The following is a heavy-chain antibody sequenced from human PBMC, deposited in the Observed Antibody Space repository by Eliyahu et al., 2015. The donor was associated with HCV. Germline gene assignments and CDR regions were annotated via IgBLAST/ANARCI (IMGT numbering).Heavy chain of an antibody. CDR2: IHYRGGP. D-gene: IGHD6-19*01. V-gene: IGHV4-59*01. J-gene: IGHJ5*02. Sequence: QVQLQESGPGLVKPSETLSLTCTVSGGSXTTYYWSWXRXPPGKGLAWXGYIHYRGGPNXTPSLKSRXTISVXTSKNQFSLNLXSVTAAVTAMYYCASGGGGIAVTGTGGWFDPWGQGTLVTVSS. CDR1: GGSXTTYY. CDR3: ASGGGGIAVTGTGGWFDP.